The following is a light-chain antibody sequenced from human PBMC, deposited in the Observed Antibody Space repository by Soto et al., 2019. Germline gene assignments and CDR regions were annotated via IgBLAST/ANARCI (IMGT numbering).Light chain of an antibody. J-gene: IGLJ2*01. Sequence: QSALTQPASVSGSPGQSITISCTGTSSDVGSYNLVSWYQQHPGKAPKLIIYAGSKRPSGVSNRFSGSKSGNTASLTISGLQAEDEADYYCCAYAGSRSFVVFGGGTKLTVL. CDR3: CAYAGSRSFVV. CDR2: AGS. V-gene: IGLV2-23*03. CDR1: SSDVGSYNL.